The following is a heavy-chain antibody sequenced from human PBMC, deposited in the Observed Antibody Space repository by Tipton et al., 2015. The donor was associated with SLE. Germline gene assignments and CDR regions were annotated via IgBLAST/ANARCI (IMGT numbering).Heavy chain of an antibody. D-gene: IGHD3-3*01. J-gene: IGHJ4*02. V-gene: IGHV4-59*01. CDR3: ARFWSGYSYYFDY. CDR1: GGSISSYY. CDR2: IYYSGST. Sequence: LRLSCTVSGGSISSYYWSWIRQPPGKGLEWIGYIYYSGSTNYNPSLKSRVTISVDTSKNQFSLKLSSVTAADTAVYYCARFWSGYSYYFDYWGQGTLVTVSS.